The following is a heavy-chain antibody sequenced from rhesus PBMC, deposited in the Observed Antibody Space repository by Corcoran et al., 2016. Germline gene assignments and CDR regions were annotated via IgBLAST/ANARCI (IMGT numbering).Heavy chain of an antibody. J-gene: IGHJ4*01. D-gene: IGHD5-36*01. V-gene: IGHV4-173*01. Sequence: ISSNYWSWIRQPPGKGLEWIGRISGSGGSTDYNPSLKSRVTIPTDTSKNQCSLMLSSVTAADTAVYYCARERALWNSYGTNFDYWGQGVLVTVSS. CDR2: ISGSGGST. CDR3: ARERALWNSYGTNFDY. CDR1: ISSNY.